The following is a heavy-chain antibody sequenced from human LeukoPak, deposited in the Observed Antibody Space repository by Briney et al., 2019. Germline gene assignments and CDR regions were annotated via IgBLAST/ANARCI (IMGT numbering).Heavy chain of an antibody. D-gene: IGHD2/OR15-2a*01. Sequence: GGSLRLSCAASGFTFSSHWMSWVRQAPGKGLEWVAKIKEDGSKKYYVDSMKGRFTISRDNAKNSLYLQMNSLRAEDTAVYYCARSPTFYYYMDVWGKGTTVTISS. V-gene: IGHV3-7*01. J-gene: IGHJ6*03. CDR2: IKEDGSKK. CDR3: ARSPTFYYYMDV. CDR1: GFTFSSHW.